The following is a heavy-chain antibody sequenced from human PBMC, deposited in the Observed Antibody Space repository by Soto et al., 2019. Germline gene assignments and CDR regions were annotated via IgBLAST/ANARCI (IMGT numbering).Heavy chain of an antibody. CDR3: ARAQGSGFLVS. CDR1: GGSISSGDYY. J-gene: IGHJ4*02. V-gene: IGHV4-30-4*01. CDR2: IYYSGST. D-gene: IGHD3-10*01. Sequence: QVQLQESGPGLVKPSQTLSLTCTVSGGSISSGDYYWSWIRQPPGKGLEWIGYIYYSGSTYYNPSPKRRVTISVDASKTQFALKLSSVTAADTAVYYCARAQGSGFLVSWGQGTLVTVSS.